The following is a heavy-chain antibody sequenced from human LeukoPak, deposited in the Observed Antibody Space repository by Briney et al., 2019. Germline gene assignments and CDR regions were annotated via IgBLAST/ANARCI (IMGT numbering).Heavy chain of an antibody. D-gene: IGHD3-3*01. J-gene: IGHJ6*03. CDR2: IIPIFGTA. Sequence: ASVKASCKASGGTFSRYAISWVRQAPGQGLEWMGGIIPIFGTANYAQKFQGRVTITTDESTSTAYMELSSLRSEDTAVYYCASCGDFWSGYSPQYYYYYMDVWGKGTTVTVSS. CDR3: ASCGDFWSGYSPQYYYYYMDV. V-gene: IGHV1-69*05. CDR1: GGTFSRYA.